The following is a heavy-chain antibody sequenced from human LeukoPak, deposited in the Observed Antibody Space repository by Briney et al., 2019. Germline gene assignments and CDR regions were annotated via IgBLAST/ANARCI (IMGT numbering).Heavy chain of an antibody. Sequence: SETLSLTCTVSGGSISSGDYYWSWIRQPPGKGLEWIGYIYYSGSTYYNPSLKSRVTISVDTSKNQFSLRLSSVTAADTAVYYCARVPTTIGWYYFDYWGQGTLVTVSS. CDR1: GGSISSGDYY. J-gene: IGHJ4*02. CDR3: ARVPTTIGWYYFDY. V-gene: IGHV4-30-4*02. D-gene: IGHD6-19*01. CDR2: IYYSGST.